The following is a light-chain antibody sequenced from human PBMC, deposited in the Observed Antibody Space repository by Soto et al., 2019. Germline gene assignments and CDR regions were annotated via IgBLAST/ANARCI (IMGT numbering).Light chain of an antibody. Sequence: DIPMTQSPSSLSASVGDTVTITCRASQTISNYLNWYQQKPGKAPNLLIYGAYNLQTGVPSRFSGSKSRTDFTLTISSLQPEDFATYYCQQSFRLPRTFGQGTKVEIK. J-gene: IGKJ2*01. V-gene: IGKV1-39*01. CDR2: GAY. CDR1: QTISNY. CDR3: QQSFRLPRT.